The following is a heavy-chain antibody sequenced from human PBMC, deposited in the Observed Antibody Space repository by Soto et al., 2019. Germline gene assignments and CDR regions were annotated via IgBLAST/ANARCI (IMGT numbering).Heavy chain of an antibody. CDR3: ARSSGDDFFYYGMDV. CDR1: GASITSHY. CDR2: VYARGAT. Sequence: QVELQESGPGLVKPSETLSLTCSVSGASITSHYWNWIRQSAGAGLQWIGRVYARGATNYNPSLKSRVTISGDTSKNQFSLKLTSVTAADTAVYYCARSSGDDFFYYGMDVWGHGTTVTVSS. J-gene: IGHJ6*02. D-gene: IGHD4-17*01. V-gene: IGHV4-4*07.